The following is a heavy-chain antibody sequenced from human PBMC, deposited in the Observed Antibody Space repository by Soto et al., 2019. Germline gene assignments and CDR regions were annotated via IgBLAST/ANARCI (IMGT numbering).Heavy chain of an antibody. CDR3: ARGSTGYSSSWYRY. CDR2: IYKSGST. Sequence: QVQLQESGPGLVKPSETLSLTCTVSGGSISSYYCSWIRQPPGKGLEWIGYIYKSGSTNYNPSLMSRVTKPEDTSENQFYLKLSSVTAADTAVYYCARGSTGYSSSWYRYWGQGTLVTVSS. CDR1: GGSISSYY. J-gene: IGHJ4*02. D-gene: IGHD6-13*01. V-gene: IGHV4-59*08.